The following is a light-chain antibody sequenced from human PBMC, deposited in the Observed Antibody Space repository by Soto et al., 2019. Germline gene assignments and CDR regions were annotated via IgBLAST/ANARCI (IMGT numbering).Light chain of an antibody. J-gene: IGKJ4*01. CDR3: QQYGSSPT. Sequence: EIVLTQSPGTLSLSPCERATLSCRASQTVSSSYLAWYQQKPGQAPRLLIYGASSRATGIPDRFSGSGSGTDATLTINRLEPEDFAVYYCQQYGSSPTFGGGTKVDIK. CDR1: QTVSSSY. CDR2: GAS. V-gene: IGKV3-20*01.